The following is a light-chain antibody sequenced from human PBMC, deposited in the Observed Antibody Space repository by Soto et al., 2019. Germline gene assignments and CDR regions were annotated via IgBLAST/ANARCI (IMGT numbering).Light chain of an antibody. CDR3: AAWDDSLNGHLV. CDR2: SNN. CDR1: SSNIGSNT. V-gene: IGLV1-44*01. J-gene: IGLJ2*01. Sequence: QPVLTQPPSASGTPGQRVTISCSGSSSNIGSNTVNWYQQLPGTAPKLLIYSNNQRPSGVPDRFSGSKSGPSASLAISGLQSEDEADYYCAAWDDSLNGHLVFGGGTKLTVL.